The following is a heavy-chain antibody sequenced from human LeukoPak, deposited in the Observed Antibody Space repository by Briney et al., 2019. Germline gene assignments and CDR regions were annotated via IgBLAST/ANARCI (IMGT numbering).Heavy chain of an antibody. CDR1: GFTFSSYS. CDR3: ARKGGPLGPPFDN. V-gene: IGHV3-48*04. D-gene: IGHD7-27*01. J-gene: IGHJ4*02. Sequence: GGSLRLSCAASGFTFSSYSMNWVRQAPGKGLEWVSYISSRSSTIYYADSVKGRFTISRDNATNSLYLQTNSLRAEDTAVYYCARKGGPLGPPFDNWGEGTLVTVSS. CDR2: ISSRSSTI.